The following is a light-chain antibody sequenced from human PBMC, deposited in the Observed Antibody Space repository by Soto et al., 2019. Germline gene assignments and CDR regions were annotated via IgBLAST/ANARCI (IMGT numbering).Light chain of an antibody. V-gene: IGLV2-14*03. CDR3: SSYTTSGTLV. CDR1: SSDVGSYNY. Sequence: QSVLTQPASVSGSPGQAITMSCTGSSSDVGSYNYVSWYQQHPGKVPKLMIFDVSDRPSGISNRFSGSKSGNTASLTISGLQAEDEADYYCSSYTTSGTLVLGTGTKVTVL. J-gene: IGLJ1*01. CDR2: DVS.